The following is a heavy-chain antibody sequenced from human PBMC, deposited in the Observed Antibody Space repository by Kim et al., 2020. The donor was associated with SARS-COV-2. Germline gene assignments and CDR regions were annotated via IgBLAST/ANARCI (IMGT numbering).Heavy chain of an antibody. J-gene: IGHJ5*02. D-gene: IGHD3-3*01. CDR3: ARAMGIPVVGVVIVNWFDP. V-gene: IGHV4-31*03. CDR1: GGSISSGGYY. CDR2: IYYSGST. Sequence: SETLSLTCTVSGGSISSGGYYWSWIRHHPGNGLEWIGYIYYSGSTYYNPSLQGRVTISVDTSKNQFSLKLSSVTAADTAVYYCARAMGIPVVGVVIVNWFDPWGQGTLVTVSS.